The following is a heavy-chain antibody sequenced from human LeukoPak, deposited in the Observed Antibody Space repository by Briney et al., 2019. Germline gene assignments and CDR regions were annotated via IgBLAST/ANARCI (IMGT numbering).Heavy chain of an antibody. V-gene: IGHV3-73*01. CDR1: GFTFSGSA. CDR3: ITRYQLGGNYYEY. D-gene: IGHD1-26*01. Sequence: GGSLRLSCAASGFTFSGSAMHWVRQAPGKGLEWVGRIRSKANNYATAYAAPVKGRFTISRDDSKNTAYLQMNSPKTEDTAVYYCITRYQLGGNYYEYWGQGTLVTVSS. CDR2: IRSKANNYAT. J-gene: IGHJ4*02.